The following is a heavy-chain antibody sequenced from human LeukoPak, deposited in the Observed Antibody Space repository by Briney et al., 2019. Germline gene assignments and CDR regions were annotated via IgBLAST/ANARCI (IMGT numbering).Heavy chain of an antibody. Sequence: GASVKVSCKASGYTFTGYYMHWVRQAPGQGLEWMGRMNPNSGGTNYAQKFQGRVTMTRDTSISTAYMELSRLRSDDTAVYYCARVRVLGYCSGGSCVRYFDYWGQGTLVTVSS. CDR3: ARVRVLGYCSGGSCVRYFDY. CDR2: MNPNSGGT. V-gene: IGHV1-2*06. D-gene: IGHD2-15*01. J-gene: IGHJ4*02. CDR1: GYTFTGYY.